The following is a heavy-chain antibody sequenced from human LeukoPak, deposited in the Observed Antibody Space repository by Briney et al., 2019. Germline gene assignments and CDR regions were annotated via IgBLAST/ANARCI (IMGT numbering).Heavy chain of an antibody. J-gene: IGHJ4*02. CDR1: DFTFRSYG. Sequence: GGSLRLSCAASDFTFRSYGMHWVRQAPGKGLEWVAFTRYDGSNKYYADSVKGRFTISRDNSKNTLYLQMNSLRAEDTAVYYCARGCSSSSLDYWGQGTLVTVSS. D-gene: IGHD6-6*01. V-gene: IGHV3-30*02. CDR3: ARGCSSSSLDY. CDR2: TRYDGSNK.